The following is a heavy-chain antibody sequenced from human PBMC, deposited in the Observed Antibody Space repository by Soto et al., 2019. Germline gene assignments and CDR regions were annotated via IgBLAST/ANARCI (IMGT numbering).Heavy chain of an antibody. V-gene: IGHV3-30-3*01. Sequence: QVQLVESGGGVVQPGRSLRLSCAASGFTFNSYAMHWVRQAPGKGLEWAAVISYDGSNKYYADSVKGRFTISRDNSKNTLYLQMNSLRQEDTAVYHCARGGEYSHGGLGEYWGQGTLVTLSS. D-gene: IGHD5-18*01. CDR1: GFTFNSYA. CDR2: ISYDGSNK. J-gene: IGHJ4*02. CDR3: ARGGEYSHGGLGEY.